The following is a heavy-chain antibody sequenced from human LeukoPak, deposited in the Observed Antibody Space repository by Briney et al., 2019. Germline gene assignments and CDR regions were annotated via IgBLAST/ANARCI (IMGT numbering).Heavy chain of an antibody. Sequence: GGSLRLSCAASGFTFSGYWMSWVRQAPGKGLEWVANINQDGSEKYYVDSVKGRFTISRDNAKNSLFLQMGSLRVEDAAVYYCARESTAGYNSSWYGFRNWGQGTLVSVSS. V-gene: IGHV3-7*01. CDR3: ARESTAGYNSSWYGFRN. J-gene: IGHJ1*01. D-gene: IGHD6-13*01. CDR2: INQDGSEK. CDR1: GFTFSGYW.